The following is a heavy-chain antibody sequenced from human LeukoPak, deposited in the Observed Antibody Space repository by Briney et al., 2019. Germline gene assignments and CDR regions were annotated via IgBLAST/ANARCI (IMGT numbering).Heavy chain of an antibody. CDR3: ARGVEGYYGSGSYYY. D-gene: IGHD3-10*01. J-gene: IGHJ4*02. CDR1: GVSFSGYY. Sequence: SETLSLTCAVYGVSFSGYYWSWIRQPPGKGLEWIGEINHSGSTNYNPSLKSRVTISVDTSKNQFSLKLSSVTAADTAVYYCARGVEGYYGSGSYYYWGQGTLVTVSS. CDR2: INHSGST. V-gene: IGHV4-34*01.